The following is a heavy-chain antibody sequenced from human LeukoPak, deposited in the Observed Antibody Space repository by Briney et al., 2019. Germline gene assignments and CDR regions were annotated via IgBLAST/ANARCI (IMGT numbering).Heavy chain of an antibody. Sequence: GESLKISCKGSGYSFSIYWIGWVRQMPGKGLEWMGFIYPGDSDTRYSPSFQGQVTISADKSITTAYLQWSSLKASDTAMYYCAKVVELATLTGDSYTYSYHMDVWGKGTAVTVSS. CDR2: IYPGDSDT. J-gene: IGHJ6*03. CDR1: GYSFSIYW. CDR3: AKVVELATLTGDSYTYSYHMDV. V-gene: IGHV5-51*01. D-gene: IGHD5-24*01.